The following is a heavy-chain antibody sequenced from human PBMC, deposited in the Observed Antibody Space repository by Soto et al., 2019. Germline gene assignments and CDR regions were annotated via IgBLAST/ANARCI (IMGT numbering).Heavy chain of an antibody. J-gene: IGHJ4*02. D-gene: IGHD3-9*01. V-gene: IGHV1-18*01. CDR3: ARDPMTGYLQFDY. CDR1: GYTFTNSG. CDR2: INTYNGNT. Sequence: QIQLVQAGAEVKKPGASVKLSCRASGYTFTNSGISWVRQAPGQGLEWMGWINTYNGNTHYAQKLQGRVTMTTDTSMNTAYMELRSLRSDDTAMYFCARDPMTGYLQFDYWGQGTLVTVSS.